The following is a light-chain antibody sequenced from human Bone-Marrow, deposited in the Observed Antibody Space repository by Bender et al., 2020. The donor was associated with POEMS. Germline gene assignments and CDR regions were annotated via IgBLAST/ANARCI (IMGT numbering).Light chain of an antibody. V-gene: IGLV1-40*01. Sequence: QSVLTQPPSVSGAPGQRVTISCTGSSSNTGSGYDINWYQHLPGTAPKLLIYGYNNRPSGVPDRFSGSKSGTSASLAITGLQAEDEGDYYCCSFAGSYSYVFGTGTKVTVL. J-gene: IGLJ1*01. CDR1: SSNTGSGYD. CDR3: CSFAGSYSYV. CDR2: GYN.